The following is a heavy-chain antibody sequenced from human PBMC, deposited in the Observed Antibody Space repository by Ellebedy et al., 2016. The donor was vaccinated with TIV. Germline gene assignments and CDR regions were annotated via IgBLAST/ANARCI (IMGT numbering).Heavy chain of an antibody. V-gene: IGHV3-66*01. Sequence: GESLKISCAASGFTVSSNYMSWVRQAPGKGLEWVSVIYSGGSTYYADSVKGRFTISRDNSKNTLYLQMNSLRPEDTAVYYCARDAVQFYYYGMDVWGQGTTVTVSS. CDR3: ARDAVQFYYYGMDV. CDR2: IYSGGST. J-gene: IGHJ6*02. CDR1: GFTVSSNY.